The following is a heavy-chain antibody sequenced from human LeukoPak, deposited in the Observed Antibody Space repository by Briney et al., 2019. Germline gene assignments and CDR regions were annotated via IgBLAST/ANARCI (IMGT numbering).Heavy chain of an antibody. CDR1: GGSISSGGYY. CDR3: ASGYSGYDHGYFQH. CDR2: IYHSGST. J-gene: IGHJ1*01. Sequence: SQTLSLTCTVSGGSISSGGYYWSWIRQPPGKGLEWIGYIYHSGSTYYNPSLKSRVTISVDRSKNQFSLKLSSVTAADTAVYYCASGYSGYDHGYFQHWGQGTLVTVSS. V-gene: IGHV4-30-2*01. D-gene: IGHD5-12*01.